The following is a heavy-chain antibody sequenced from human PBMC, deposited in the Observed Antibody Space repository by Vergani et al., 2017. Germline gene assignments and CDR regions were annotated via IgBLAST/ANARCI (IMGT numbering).Heavy chain of an antibody. J-gene: IGHJ6*03. D-gene: IGHD4-11*01. V-gene: IGHV4-34*01. Sequence: QVQLQQWGGGLLKPSETLSLTCVVTGGSFTSYHWTWIRQSPGEGLEWVGDIDQTGRPDYNPSLKSRLTMSVDKSRNQFSLTLNSVTATDTAIYFCARVNTETNGHLYYYYYLDVWGQGTAVTVS. CDR2: IDQTGRP. CDR3: ARVNTETNGHLYYYYYLDV. CDR1: GGSFTSYH.